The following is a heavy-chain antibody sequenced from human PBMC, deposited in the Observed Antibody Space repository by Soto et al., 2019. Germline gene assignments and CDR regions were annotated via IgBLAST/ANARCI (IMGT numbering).Heavy chain of an antibody. CDR3: ARDQTGYSSGWSSVAMDV. J-gene: IGHJ6*02. CDR2: INPNSGGT. Sequence: QVQLVQSGAEMKKPGASVKVSCTASGYTFTGYYIHWVRQAPGQGLEWMGWINPNSGGTKFAQKFQGRVTMTRDTSFSTVYMEYSRLRSDDTAIYYCARDQTGYSSGWSSVAMDVWGQGTTVTVS. V-gene: IGHV1-2*02. D-gene: IGHD6-19*01. CDR1: GYTFTGYY.